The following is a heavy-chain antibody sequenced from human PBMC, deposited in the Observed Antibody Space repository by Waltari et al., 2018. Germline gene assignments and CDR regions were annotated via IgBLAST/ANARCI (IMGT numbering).Heavy chain of an antibody. D-gene: IGHD1-7*01. CDR2: SSFGGSTT. Sequence: EVQLVESGGGLVQPGGSLRLSCAASGFTFSSYEMNWVRQAPGKGLEGVSYSSFGGSTTYYAEAVKGRFNISRDNAKNSLYLQMNSLRAEDTAVYYCARETETTQVWVDYWGQGTLVTVSS. CDR1: GFTFSSYE. V-gene: IGHV3-48*03. J-gene: IGHJ4*02. CDR3: ARETETTQVWVDY.